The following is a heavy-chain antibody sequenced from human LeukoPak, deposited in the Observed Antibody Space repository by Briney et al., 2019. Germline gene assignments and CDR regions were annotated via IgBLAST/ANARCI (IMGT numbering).Heavy chain of an antibody. CDR1: GFTISSYA. Sequence: GGSLRLSCAASGFTISSYAMSWVRQAPGKGLEWVSGISGSGGSTYYADSVKGRFTISRDNSKNTLYLQMNSLRAEDTAVYYCAKHYDSSGYFYYYYMGVWGKGTTVTVSS. J-gene: IGHJ6*03. D-gene: IGHD3-22*01. CDR2: ISGSGGST. V-gene: IGHV3-23*01. CDR3: AKHYDSSGYFYYYYMGV.